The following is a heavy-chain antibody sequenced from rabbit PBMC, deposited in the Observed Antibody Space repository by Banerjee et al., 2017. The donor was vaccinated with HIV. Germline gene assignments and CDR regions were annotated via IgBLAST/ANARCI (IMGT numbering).Heavy chain of an antibody. D-gene: IGHD4-2*01. CDR3: ARDYSYGGLDP. J-gene: IGHJ6*02. CDR1: GVSFSSSSY. CDR2: SDAGSSGST. V-gene: IGHV1S45*01. Sequence: QEHLEESGGGLVKPETSLTLTCTASGVSFSSSSYMCWVRQAPGKGLEWIACSDAGSSGSTYYASWAKGRFTISKTSSTTVTLQMTSLTAADTATYFCARDYSYGGLDPWGPGTLVTVS.